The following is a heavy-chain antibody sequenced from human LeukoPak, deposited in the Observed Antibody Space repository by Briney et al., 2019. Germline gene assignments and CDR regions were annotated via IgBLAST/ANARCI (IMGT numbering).Heavy chain of an antibody. CDR2: IYYSGST. Sequence: SETLSLTCTVSGGSIISYYWSWIRQPPGKGLEWIGYIYYSGSTNYNPSLKSRVTISVDTSKNQFSLKLSSVTAADTAVYYCARGFLRWNRNYYYCMDVWVKGTTVTVSS. D-gene: IGHD1-1*01. CDR1: GGSIISYY. V-gene: IGHV4-59*08. J-gene: IGHJ6*04. CDR3: ARGFLRWNRNYYYCMDV.